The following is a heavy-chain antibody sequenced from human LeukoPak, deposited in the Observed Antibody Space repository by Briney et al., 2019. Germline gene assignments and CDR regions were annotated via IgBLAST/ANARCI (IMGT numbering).Heavy chain of an antibody. J-gene: IGHJ6*03. Sequence: SETLSLTCTVSGYSISTGYYWGWIRQPPGKGLEWIGSIYHTGSTNFNPSLNGRVSISRDTTNNLFSLRLRSVTAADTAVYFCARGRVSSSTWYSTYYYYFYMDVWGQGTTVTVSS. V-gene: IGHV4-38-2*02. CDR1: GYSISTGYY. D-gene: IGHD1-1*01. CDR2: IYHTGST. CDR3: ARGRVSSSTWYSTYYYYFYMDV.